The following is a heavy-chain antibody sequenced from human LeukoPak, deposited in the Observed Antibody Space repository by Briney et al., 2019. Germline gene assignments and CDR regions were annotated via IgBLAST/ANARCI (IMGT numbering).Heavy chain of an antibody. D-gene: IGHD3-16*01. V-gene: IGHV4-59*01. CDR1: GGSISSYY. CDR3: AREIPGGGWAFDI. Sequence: SETLSLTCTVSGGSISSYYWSWIRQHPGKGLEWIGYIYYSGSTNYNPSLKSRVTISVDTSKNQFSLKLSSVTAADTAVYYCAREIPGGGWAFDIWGQGTMVTVSS. J-gene: IGHJ3*02. CDR2: IYYSGST.